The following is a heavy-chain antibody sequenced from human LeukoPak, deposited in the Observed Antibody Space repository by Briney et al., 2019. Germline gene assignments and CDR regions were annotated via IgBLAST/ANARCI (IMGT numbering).Heavy chain of an antibody. Sequence: GGSLRLSCAASGFTFSSYWLHWVRQAPGKGLVWVSRINSDGSSTTYADSVKGRFTISRDNAKNTLYLQMNSLRGEDTAVYYCARDSHSGNYPWDWDPGTLVTVSS. J-gene: IGHJ4*02. CDR2: INSDGSST. D-gene: IGHD1-26*01. V-gene: IGHV3-74*01. CDR3: ARDSHSGNYPWD. CDR1: GFTFSSYW.